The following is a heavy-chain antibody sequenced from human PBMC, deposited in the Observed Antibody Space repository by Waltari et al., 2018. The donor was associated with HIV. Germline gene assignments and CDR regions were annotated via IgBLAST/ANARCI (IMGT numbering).Heavy chain of an antibody. D-gene: IGHD1-26*01. V-gene: IGHV3-23*01. Sequence: EVQLLESGGGLVQPGGSLRLSCAASGFTFSNYGMNWVRQAPGKGLEWVSGITRIGTYYSDSVKGRFTTSRDNSKNTVYLEMNSLRVEDTAIYYCAKCGLEMWAIDSWGQGTLVTVSS. J-gene: IGHJ4*02. CDR2: ITRIGT. CDR3: AKCGLEMWAIDS. CDR1: GFTFSNYG.